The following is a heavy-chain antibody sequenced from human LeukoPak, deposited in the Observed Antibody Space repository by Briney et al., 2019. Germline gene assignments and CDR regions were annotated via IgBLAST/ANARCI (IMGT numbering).Heavy chain of an antibody. CDR3: ASRVYVWGSYRQGDYFDY. Sequence: SETLSLTCTVSGGSVSNGSYYWSWIRQPPGKGLEWIGYIYYSGSTNYNPSLKSRVTISVDTSKNQFSLRLSSVTAADTAVYYCASRVYVWGSYRQGDYFDYWGQGTLVTVSS. J-gene: IGHJ4*02. V-gene: IGHV4-61*01. CDR1: GGSVSNGSYY. D-gene: IGHD3-16*02. CDR2: IYYSGST.